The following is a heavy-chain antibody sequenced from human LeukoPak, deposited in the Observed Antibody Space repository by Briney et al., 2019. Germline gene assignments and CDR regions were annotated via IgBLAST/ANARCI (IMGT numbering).Heavy chain of an antibody. CDR1: GGTFSSYA. Sequence: ASVKVSCKASGGTFSSYAISWVRQVPGQGLEWMGGIIPIFGTANYAQKFQGRVTITADESTSTAYMELSSLRSEDTAVYYCARWPYSGSYFTGYAFDIWAKGQWSPSLQ. CDR2: IIPIFGTA. D-gene: IGHD1-26*01. J-gene: IGHJ3*02. CDR3: ARWPYSGSYFTGYAFDI. V-gene: IGHV1-69*13.